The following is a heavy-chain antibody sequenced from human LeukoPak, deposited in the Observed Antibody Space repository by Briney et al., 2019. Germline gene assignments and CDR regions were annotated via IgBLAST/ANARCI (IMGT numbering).Heavy chain of an antibody. CDR3: ARYYGSGSYYTDY. V-gene: IGHV3-21*01. CDR1: GFTFSSYS. CDR2: ISSSSYI. D-gene: IGHD3-10*01. J-gene: IGHJ4*02. Sequence: GGSLRLSCAASGFTFSSYSMNWVRQAPGKGLEWVSSISSSSYIYYADPVKGRFTISRDNAKNSLYLQMNSLRAEDTAVYYCARYYGSGSYYTDYWGQGTLVTVSS.